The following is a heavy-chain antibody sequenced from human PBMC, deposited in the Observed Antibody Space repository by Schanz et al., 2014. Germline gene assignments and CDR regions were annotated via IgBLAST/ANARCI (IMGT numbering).Heavy chain of an antibody. D-gene: IGHD6-13*01. J-gene: IGHJ4*01. V-gene: IGHV3-23*04. CDR2: ISASGGST. CDR3: AREQIMAAAGLVDY. CDR1: GFTFSSYA. Sequence: VQLVDSGGGLVQPGGSLRLSCAASGFTFSSYAMSWVRQAPGKGLEWVSTISASGGSTYYADSVKGRFTISRDNAKNSVSLQMRRLRVEDTAVYYCAREQIMAAAGLVDYWGHGTLVTVSS.